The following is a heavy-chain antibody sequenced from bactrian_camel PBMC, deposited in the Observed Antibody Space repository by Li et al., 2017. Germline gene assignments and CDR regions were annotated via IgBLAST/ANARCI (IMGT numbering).Heavy chain of an antibody. D-gene: IGHD1*01. Sequence: HVQLVESGGGSVQPGGSLRLSCSVSGFTSDDDDSQMGWYRQATVNECELVSSISNDGSTYYIESAKGRFTISQDATKDTVHLQMTRLRPEDTAMYYCAVYSPAFRGPGNYVCASGFHPGRNKDWGQGTQVTVS. CDR1: GFTSDDDD. J-gene: IGHJ4*01. CDR2: ISNDGST. CDR3: AVYSPAFRGPGNYVCASGFHPGRNKD. V-gene: IGHV3S60*01.